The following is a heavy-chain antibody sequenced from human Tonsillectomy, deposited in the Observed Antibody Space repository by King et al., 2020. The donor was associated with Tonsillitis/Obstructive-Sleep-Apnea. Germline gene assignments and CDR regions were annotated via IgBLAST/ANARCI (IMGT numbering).Heavy chain of an antibody. CDR3: ARVNYASSGYYEGFDH. V-gene: IGHV1-18*01. CDR2: ISAYNGDT. CDR1: GYTFTSYG. Sequence: VQLVESGAEVKKPGASVKVSCKASGYTFTSYGISWVRQAPGQGLEWMGWISAYNGDTKYAQNLQGRVTMTTDTSTSTAYMELGSLRSDETALYYCARVNYASSGYYEGFDHWGQGTLVTVSS. D-gene: IGHD3-22*01. J-gene: IGHJ4*02.